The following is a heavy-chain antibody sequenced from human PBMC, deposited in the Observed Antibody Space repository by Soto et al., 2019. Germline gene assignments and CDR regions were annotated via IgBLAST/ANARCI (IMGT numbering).Heavy chain of an antibody. CDR3: AREVAMVSPPYSYYYYGMDV. CDR2: IYSGGST. Sequence: EVQLVETGGGLIQPGGSLRLSCAASGFIVSSNYMSWVRQAPGKGLEWVSVIYSGGSTYYADSVRGRFTISRDTSKNTLYLQMNSLRAEDTAVYYCAREVAMVSPPYSYYYYGMDVWGQGTTVTDSS. J-gene: IGHJ6*02. D-gene: IGHD5-18*01. CDR1: GFIVSSNY. V-gene: IGHV3-53*02.